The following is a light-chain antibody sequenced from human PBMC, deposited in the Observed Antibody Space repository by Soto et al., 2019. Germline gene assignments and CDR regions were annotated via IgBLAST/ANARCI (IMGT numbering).Light chain of an antibody. Sequence: QPVLTQPPSASASLGASVTLTCTVTGGHINYAIAWHQQYPGKGPRYLMTVNFRGSHNKGAGIPDRFSGSSSGAERYLTISPPQFDDGGVYFCQTWGPDIHVFGPGTKPPVL. CDR3: QTWGPDIHV. CDR2: VNFRGSH. CDR1: GGHINYA. V-gene: IGLV4-69*01. J-gene: IGLJ1*01.